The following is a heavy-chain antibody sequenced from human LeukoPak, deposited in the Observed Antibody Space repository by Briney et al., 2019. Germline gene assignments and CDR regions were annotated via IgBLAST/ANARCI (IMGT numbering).Heavy chain of an antibody. V-gene: IGHV3-21*01. CDR1: GFTFDSYS. J-gene: IGHJ4*02. CDR3: ARGRTVTTWPPDY. D-gene: IGHD4-17*01. CDR2: ISSSSSFI. Sequence: NTGGPLRLSCAASGFTFDSYSMNWVRQASGKGLEWVSSISSSSSFIYYADSVKGRFIISRDNAKNSLYLQMNSLRADDTAVYYCARGRTVTTWPPDYWGQGTLVTVSS.